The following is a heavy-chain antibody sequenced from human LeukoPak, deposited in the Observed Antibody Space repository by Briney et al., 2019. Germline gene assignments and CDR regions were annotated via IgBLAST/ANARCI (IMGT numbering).Heavy chain of an antibody. CDR1: GGTFSSYT. D-gene: IGHD3-9*01. CDR2: IIPILGIA. V-gene: IGHV1-69*02. J-gene: IGHJ4*02. Sequence: ASVKVSCKASGGTFSSYTISWVRQAPGQGLEWMGRIIPILGIANYAQKFQGRVTITADKSTSTAYMELSSLRSEDTAVHYCARVDILTGYFDYWGQGTLVTVSS. CDR3: ARVDILTGYFDY.